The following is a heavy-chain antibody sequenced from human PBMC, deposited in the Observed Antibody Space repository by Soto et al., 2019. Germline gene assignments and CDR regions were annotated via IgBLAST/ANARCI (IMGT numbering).Heavy chain of an antibody. J-gene: IGHJ6*03. CDR2: IYPGDSDT. D-gene: IGHD3-10*01. V-gene: IGHV5-51*01. CDR3: ARQGYRHGSGSYYYYYYYMDV. CDR1: GYSFTSYW. Sequence: GESLKISCKGSGYSFTSYWIGWVRQMPGKGLEWMGIIYPGDSDTRYSPSFQGQVTISADKSISTAYLQWSSLKASDTAMYYCARQGYRHGSGSYYYYYYYMDVWGKGTTVTVSS.